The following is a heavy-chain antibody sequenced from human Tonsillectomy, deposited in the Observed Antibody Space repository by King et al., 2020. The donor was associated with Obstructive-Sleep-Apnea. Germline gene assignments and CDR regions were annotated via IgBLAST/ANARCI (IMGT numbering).Heavy chain of an antibody. CDR2: INHSGST. J-gene: IGHJ3*02. Sequence: VQLQQWGARLLKPSETLSLTCAVYGGSFSGYYWSWIRQPPGKGLEWIGEINHSGSTNYNPSLKSRVIISVDTSKNQFSLKLSSVTAADTAVYYCAGVTGEDGFDIWGQGTIVTVSS. V-gene: IGHV4-34*01. CDR1: GGSFSGYY. CDR3: AGVTGEDGFDI. D-gene: IGHD7-27*01.